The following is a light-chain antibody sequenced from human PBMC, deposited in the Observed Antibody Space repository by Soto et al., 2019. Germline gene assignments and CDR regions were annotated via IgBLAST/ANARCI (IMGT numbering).Light chain of an antibody. CDR1: HSVSSNY. V-gene: IGKV3-20*01. Sequence: EIVLTQSPGTLSLSPGERATFSCRASHSVSSNYLAWYQQKPGQAPRLLIYGASSRATGIPDRFSGSGFGTDFTLTINRLEQEDFAIYFCQQCGSSPWTFGGGTKLE. CDR2: GAS. CDR3: QQCGSSPWT. J-gene: IGKJ4*01.